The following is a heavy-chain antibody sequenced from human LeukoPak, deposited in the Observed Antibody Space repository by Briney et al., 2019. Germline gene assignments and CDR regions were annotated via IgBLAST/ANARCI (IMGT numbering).Heavy chain of an antibody. D-gene: IGHD2-21*01. CDR2: IHSDGSRT. CDR1: EISFSGYW. J-gene: IGHJ4*02. CDR3: AKDFISIKALIPWDY. V-gene: IGHV3-74*01. Sequence: HPGGSLTLSCAASEISFSGYWMHWVRQGPGKGLVWVSRIHSDGSRTNYADSVKGRFTISRDNAKNMLYLQMNSLRAEDTAVYYCAKDFISIKALIPWDYWGQGTLVTVSS.